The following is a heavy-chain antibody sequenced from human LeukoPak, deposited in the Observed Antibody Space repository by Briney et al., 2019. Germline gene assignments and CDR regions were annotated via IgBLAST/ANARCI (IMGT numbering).Heavy chain of an antibody. D-gene: IGHD3-22*01. J-gene: IGHJ5*02. V-gene: IGHV4-30-2*01. CDR2: IYHSGST. CDR1: GGSISSGGYS. Sequence: SQTLSLTCAVSGGSISSGGYSWSWIRQPPGKGLEWIGYIYHSGSTYYNPSLKNRVTISVDRSKNQFSLKLSSVTAADTAVYYCARGYYYDSRAPGSWFDPWGQGTLVTVSS. CDR3: ARGYYYDSRAPGSWFDP.